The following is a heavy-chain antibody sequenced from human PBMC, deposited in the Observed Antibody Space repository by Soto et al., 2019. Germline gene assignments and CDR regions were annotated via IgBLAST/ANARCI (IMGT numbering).Heavy chain of an antibody. D-gene: IGHD3-10*01. Sequence: GGSLRHSCAASGFTFSSYAMSWVRQAPGKGLEWVSAISGSGGSTYYADSVKGRFTISRDNSKNTLYLQMNSLRAEDTAVYYCAKGSVLLWFGELEDYYYGMDVWGQEDTVTVSS. CDR1: GFTFSSYA. CDR3: AKGSVLLWFGELEDYYYGMDV. J-gene: IGHJ6*02. CDR2: ISGSGGST. V-gene: IGHV3-23*01.